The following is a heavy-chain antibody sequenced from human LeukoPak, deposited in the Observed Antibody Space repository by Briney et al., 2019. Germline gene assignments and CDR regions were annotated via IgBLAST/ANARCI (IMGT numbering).Heavy chain of an antibody. CDR1: GFTFSRYS. D-gene: IGHD3-22*01. CDR3: ARGYDSSGYFFQH. V-gene: IGHV3-21*01. J-gene: IGHJ1*01. Sequence: TGGSLRLSCAASGFTFSRYSMNWVRQAPGKGLEWVSSIGSSSNYIYYADSMKGRFTISRDNAKNSLYLQMNSLRAEDTAVYYCARGYDSSGYFFQHWGQGTLVTVSS. CDR2: IGSSSNYI.